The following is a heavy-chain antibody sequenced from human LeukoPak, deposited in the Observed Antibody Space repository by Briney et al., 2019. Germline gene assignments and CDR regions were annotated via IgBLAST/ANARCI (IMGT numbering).Heavy chain of an antibody. Sequence: GGSLRLSCAASGFTFSDYYMSWIRQAPGKGLEWVSSISSSSSYIYYADSVKGRFTISRDNAKNSLYLQMNSLRAEDTAVYYCARSTRDYYDSSGYWDPFPFDYWGQGTLVTVSS. D-gene: IGHD3-22*01. CDR1: GFTFSDYY. J-gene: IGHJ4*02. V-gene: IGHV3-11*06. CDR2: ISSSSSYI. CDR3: ARSTRDYYDSSGYWDPFPFDY.